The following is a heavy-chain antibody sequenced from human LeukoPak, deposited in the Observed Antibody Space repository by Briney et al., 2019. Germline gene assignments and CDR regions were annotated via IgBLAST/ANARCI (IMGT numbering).Heavy chain of an antibody. J-gene: IGHJ4*02. V-gene: IGHV3-23*01. CDR2: VSGSGGTI. CDR3: AKGMYSSDWYLFDC. D-gene: IGHD6-19*01. CDR1: GSTFSSHA. Sequence: GGSLRLSCVASGSTFSSHAMSWVRQAPGRGLEWVSVVSGSGGTIYYADSVKGRFTISRDNSKNTLYLQMNSLRAEDTAVYYCAKGMYSSDWYLFDCWGQGTLITVSS.